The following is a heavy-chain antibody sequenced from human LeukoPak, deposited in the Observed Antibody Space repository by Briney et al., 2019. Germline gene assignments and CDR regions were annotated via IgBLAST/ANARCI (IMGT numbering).Heavy chain of an antibody. D-gene: IGHD1-1*01. CDR1: GYTFTNQW. CDR2: IFPGDSDV. J-gene: IGHJ5*02. Sequence: GESLKISCKTSGYTFTNQWIGWVRQMPGKGLEWIGIIFPGDSDVRYVASFQGRVSISTDISINTAYLRWSSLTASDTAMYFCASLPRRWGVAAGTGPVSHHWGQGTLVTVSS. V-gene: IGHV5-51*01. CDR3: ASLPRRWGVAAGTGPVSHH.